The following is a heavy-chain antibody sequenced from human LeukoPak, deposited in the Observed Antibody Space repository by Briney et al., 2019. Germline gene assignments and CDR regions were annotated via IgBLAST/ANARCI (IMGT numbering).Heavy chain of an antibody. Sequence: SQTLSLTCAVSVGSISSGGYSWSWIRQPPGKGLEWFGYIYHSGSTYYNPSHKSRVTISVDRSKNQFSLKLSSVTAADTAVYYCAREVDSSSRDLINWFDPWGQGTLVTVSS. CDR3: AREVDSSSRDLINWFDP. D-gene: IGHD6-13*01. V-gene: IGHV4-30-2*01. J-gene: IGHJ5*02. CDR2: IYHSGST. CDR1: VGSISSGGYS.